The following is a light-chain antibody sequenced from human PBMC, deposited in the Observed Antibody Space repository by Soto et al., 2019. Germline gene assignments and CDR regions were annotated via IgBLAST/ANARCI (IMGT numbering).Light chain of an antibody. Sequence: DSVMTQAPESLALSLGDRATINCSSSQILFYASINKNYLAWYQQKPRQPPKLLIYWASIRGSGVPDRFSGSGSGTDFTLTISSLQAEDVAVYYCQQYFDNSITFGQGTRLEIK. CDR1: QILFYASINKNY. V-gene: IGKV4-1*01. CDR2: WAS. J-gene: IGKJ5*01. CDR3: QQYFDNSIT.